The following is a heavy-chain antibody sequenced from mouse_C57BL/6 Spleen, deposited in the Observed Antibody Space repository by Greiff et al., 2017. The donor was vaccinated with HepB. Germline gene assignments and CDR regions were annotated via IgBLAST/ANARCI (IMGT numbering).Heavy chain of an antibody. V-gene: IGHV1-69*01. CDR2: IDPSDSYT. D-gene: IGHD1-1*01. Sequence: QVQLQQSGAELVMPGASVKLSCKASGYTFTSYWMHWVKQRPGQGLEWIGEIDPSDSYTNYNQKFKGKSTLTVDKSSSTAYMQLSSLTSEDSAVYYCARAASITTVDYFDYWGQGTTLTVSS. CDR3: ARAASITTVDYFDY. J-gene: IGHJ2*01. CDR1: GYTFTSYW.